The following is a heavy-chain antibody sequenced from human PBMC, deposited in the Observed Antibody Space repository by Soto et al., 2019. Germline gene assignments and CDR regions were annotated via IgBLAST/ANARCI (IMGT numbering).Heavy chain of an antibody. J-gene: IGHJ4*02. V-gene: IGHV4-34*01. CDR1: GGSFSGYY. D-gene: IGHD1-26*01. CDR3: ARGGVNVGATGLSDY. CDR2: INHSGST. Sequence: QVQLQQWGAGLLKPSETLSLTCAVYGGSFSGYYWSWIRQPPGKGLEWIGEINHSGSTNYNPSLTRRVTIXXDXSXXQCSLKLSSVTAADTAVYYCARGGVNVGATGLSDYWGQGTLVTVSS.